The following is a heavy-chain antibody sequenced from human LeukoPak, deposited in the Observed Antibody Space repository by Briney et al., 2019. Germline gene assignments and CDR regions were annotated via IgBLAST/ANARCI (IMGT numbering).Heavy chain of an antibody. CDR1: GGSFSGYY. V-gene: IGHV4-34*01. CDR2: INHSGST. J-gene: IGHJ4*02. Sequence: PSETLSLTCAVYGGSFSGYYWSWIRQPPGKGLEWIGEINHSGSTNYNPSPKSRVTISVDTSKNQFSLKLSSVTAADTAVYYCARDIRLDSSGWYRPNLDYWGQGTLVTVSS. CDR3: ARDIRLDSSGWYRPNLDY. D-gene: IGHD6-19*01.